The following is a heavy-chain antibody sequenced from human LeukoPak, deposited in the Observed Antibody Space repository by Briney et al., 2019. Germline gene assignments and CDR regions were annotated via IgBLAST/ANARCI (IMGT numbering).Heavy chain of an antibody. V-gene: IGHV3-7*04. CDR2: IKKDGSEK. J-gene: IGHJ4*02. Sequence: GGSLRLSCTASGFTFGDYSMNWVRQAPGKVREWVANIKKDGSEKQYVDSVKGRFAISRDNAENSLYLQMNSLKAEDTAVYYCGRFTRSGDSVYWGQGTLVTVSS. CDR1: GFTFGDYS. D-gene: IGHD7-27*01. CDR3: GRFTRSGDSVY.